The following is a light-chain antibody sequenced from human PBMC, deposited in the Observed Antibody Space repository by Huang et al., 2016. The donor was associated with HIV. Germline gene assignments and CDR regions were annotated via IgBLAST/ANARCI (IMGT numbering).Light chain of an antibody. J-gene: IGKJ1*01. V-gene: IGKV3-20*01. CDR2: GAS. Sequence: EIVLTQSPGTVSLSPGERATLSCRASQSFSSYLAWYQQKSGQAPRRVIFGASNRDTGIPNRFSGSGSGTDFNLTISRLDPDDFAVYYCQQCGSSSWTFGQGTRVEIK. CDR1: QSFSSY. CDR3: QQCGSSSWT.